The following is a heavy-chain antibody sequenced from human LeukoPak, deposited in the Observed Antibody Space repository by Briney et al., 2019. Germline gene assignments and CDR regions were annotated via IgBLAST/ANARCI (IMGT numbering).Heavy chain of an antibody. CDR2: ISYDGSNK. D-gene: IGHD5-12*01. V-gene: IGHV3-30*04. Sequence: GGSLRLSCATSGFTFSSYAMHWVRQAPGKGLEWVAVISYDGSNKYYADSVKGRFTISRDNSKNTLYLQMNSLRAEDTAVYYCAKEMGQWLRYPFDYWGQGTLVTVSS. J-gene: IGHJ4*02. CDR3: AKEMGQWLRYPFDY. CDR1: GFTFSSYA.